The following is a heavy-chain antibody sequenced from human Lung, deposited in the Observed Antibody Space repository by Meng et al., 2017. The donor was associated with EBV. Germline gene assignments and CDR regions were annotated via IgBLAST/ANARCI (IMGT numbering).Heavy chain of an antibody. D-gene: IGHD3-22*01. V-gene: IGHV3-23*01. CDR2: ISGSGRST. Sequence: EVQLLESGGGLLQLGGSLRLRGAASGFTFRGYAMSWVRQAPGRGLEWVSVISGSGRSTYYADSVKGRFTISRDNSKNTLYLQMNSLRAEDTAVYYCAKDSDSSGYYYRYFDYWGQGTLVTVAS. J-gene: IGHJ4*02. CDR1: GFTFRGYA. CDR3: AKDSDSSGYYYRYFDY.